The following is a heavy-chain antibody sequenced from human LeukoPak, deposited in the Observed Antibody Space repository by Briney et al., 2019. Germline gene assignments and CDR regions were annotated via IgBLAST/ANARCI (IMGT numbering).Heavy chain of an antibody. CDR3: AKDSYSSSWYPTLDY. J-gene: IGHJ4*02. D-gene: IGHD6-13*01. Sequence: GRSLRLSCAASGFTFSSYGMHWVRQAPGKGLEWVAVISYDGSNKYYADSVKGRFTISRDNSKNTLYLQMNSLRAEDTAVYYCAKDSYSSSWYPTLDYWGQGTLVTVSS. V-gene: IGHV3-30*18. CDR2: ISYDGSNK. CDR1: GFTFSSYG.